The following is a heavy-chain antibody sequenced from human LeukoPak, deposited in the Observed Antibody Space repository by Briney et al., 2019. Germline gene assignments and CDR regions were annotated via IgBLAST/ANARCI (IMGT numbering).Heavy chain of an antibody. CDR3: AQGFSSGWYPY. CDR2: ISLNGETT. J-gene: IGHJ4*02. D-gene: IGHD6-19*01. Sequence: GGSLRLSCAVSGFSVSSFGMSWVRQAPGKGLGWISAISLNGETTWYADSVKGRFTISRDNSKNTPYLQLTSLRAEDTAVYYCAQGFSSGWYPYWGQGSLVSVSS. CDR1: GFSVSSFG. V-gene: IGHV3-23*01.